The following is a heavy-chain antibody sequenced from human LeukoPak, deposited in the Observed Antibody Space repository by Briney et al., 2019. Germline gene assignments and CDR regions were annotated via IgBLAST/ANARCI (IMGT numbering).Heavy chain of an antibody. CDR2: INHSGST. D-gene: IGHD3-16*01. CDR1: GVSFSGYY. J-gene: IGHJ4*02. CDR3: ARGQRVRPGGKGRVLRPFDY. Sequence: PSETLSLTCAVYGVSFSGYYWCWIRQPPGKGLEWIGEINHSGSTNYNPSLKSRVTISVDTSKNQFSLKLSSVTAADTAVYYCARGQRVRPGGKGRVLRPFDYWGQGTLVTVSS. V-gene: IGHV4-34*01.